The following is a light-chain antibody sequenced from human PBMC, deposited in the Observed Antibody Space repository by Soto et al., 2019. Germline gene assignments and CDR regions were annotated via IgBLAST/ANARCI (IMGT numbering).Light chain of an antibody. Sequence: QSVLTQPASVSGSPGQSIAISCTGTSSDVGGYNYVAWYQQYPGKAPKLMIFDVSNRPSGVSSRLSGSKSGNTASLAISGLQAEDEADYYCSSYTSSSTLVFGGGTKLTVL. CDR2: DVS. J-gene: IGLJ2*01. CDR1: SSDVGGYNY. V-gene: IGLV2-14*01. CDR3: SSYTSSSTLV.